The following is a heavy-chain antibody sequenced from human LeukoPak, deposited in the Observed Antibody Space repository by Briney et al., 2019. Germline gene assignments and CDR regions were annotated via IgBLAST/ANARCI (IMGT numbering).Heavy chain of an antibody. CDR2: IHYRGST. J-gene: IGHJ4*02. CDR3: ARSVLGYSYGLHIDY. CDR1: GGSISSYY. V-gene: IGHV4-59*01. D-gene: IGHD5-18*01. Sequence: PSETLSLTCTVSGGSISSYYWSWIRQSPGEGPEWIGYIHYRGSTNYNPSLKSRVTISVDTSKNQFSLKLSSLTAADTAVYYCARSVLGYSYGLHIDYWGQGTLVTASS.